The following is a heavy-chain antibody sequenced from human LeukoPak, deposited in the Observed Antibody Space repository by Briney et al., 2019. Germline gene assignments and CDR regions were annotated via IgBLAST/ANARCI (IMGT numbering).Heavy chain of an antibody. Sequence: GASVKVSCKASGYTFTSYAMHWVRQAPGQRLEWMGWINAGNGNTKYSQKFQGRVTITRDTSASTAYMELSSLRSDDTAVYYCARERGNYGDYGSYYFDYWGQGTLVTVSS. V-gene: IGHV1-3*01. CDR1: GYTFTSYA. CDR3: ARERGNYGDYGSYYFDY. D-gene: IGHD4-17*01. CDR2: INAGNGNT. J-gene: IGHJ4*02.